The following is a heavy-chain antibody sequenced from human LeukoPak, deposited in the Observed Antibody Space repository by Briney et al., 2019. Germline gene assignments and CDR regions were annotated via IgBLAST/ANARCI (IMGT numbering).Heavy chain of an antibody. CDR2: IYYSGST. D-gene: IGHD5-24*01. J-gene: IGHJ4*02. CDR1: GGSISSGGYY. V-gene: IGHV4-31*03. Sequence: SQTLSLTCTVSGGSISSGGYYWSWIRQHPGKGLEWIGYIYYSGSTYYNPSLKSRLTISVDTSKNQFSLKLSSVTAADTAVYYCARRVRWLQLSYFDYWGQGTLVTVSS. CDR3: ARRVRWLQLSYFDY.